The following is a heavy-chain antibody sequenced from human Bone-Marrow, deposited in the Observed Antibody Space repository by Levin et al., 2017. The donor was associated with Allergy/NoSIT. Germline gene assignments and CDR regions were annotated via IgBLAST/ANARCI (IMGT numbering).Heavy chain of an antibody. D-gene: IGHD1-26*01. Sequence: GESLKISCAASGFTFSSYAMHWVRQAPGKGLEWVAVISYDGSNKYYADSVKGRFTISRDNSKNTLYLQMNSLRAEDTAVYYCARERYSGSYFSYYYGMDVWGQGTTVTVSS. J-gene: IGHJ6*02. CDR3: ARERYSGSYFSYYYGMDV. V-gene: IGHV3-30-3*01. CDR2: ISYDGSNK. CDR1: GFTFSSYA.